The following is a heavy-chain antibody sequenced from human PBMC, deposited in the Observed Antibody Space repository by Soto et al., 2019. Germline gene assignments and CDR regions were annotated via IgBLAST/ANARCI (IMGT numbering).Heavy chain of an antibody. V-gene: IGHV3-23*01. Sequence: GGSLRLSCAASGFTFSSYAMSWVRQAPGKGLEWVSAISGSGGSTYYADSVKGRFTISRDNSKNTLYLQMNSLRAEDTAVYYCAKERASGSYYNLPPLDYWGQGTLVTVSS. CDR1: GFTFSSYA. CDR3: AKERASGSYYNLPPLDY. J-gene: IGHJ4*02. D-gene: IGHD3-10*01. CDR2: ISGSGGST.